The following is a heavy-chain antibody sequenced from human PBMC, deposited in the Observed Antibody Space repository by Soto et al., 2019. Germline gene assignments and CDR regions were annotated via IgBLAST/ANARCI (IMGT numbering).Heavy chain of an antibody. CDR2: IYWNDDK. V-gene: IGHV2-5*01. CDR1: GLSLSTSGVG. CDR3: AHRNVNGGTAS. J-gene: IGHJ5*02. Sequence: QITLKESGPTLVKPTQTLTLTCTFSGLSLSTSGVGVGWIRQPPGKALEWLALIYWNDDKNYSPSLKTRITITKATSKKQVVLKMTNMHPVDTATYYCAHRNVNGGTASWGQGTLVTVSS. D-gene: IGHD2-8*01.